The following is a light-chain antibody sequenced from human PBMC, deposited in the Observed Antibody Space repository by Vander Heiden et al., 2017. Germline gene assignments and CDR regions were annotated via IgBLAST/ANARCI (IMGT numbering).Light chain of an antibody. CDR3: SSYTSSSTLGV. CDR1: SSDVGGDNY. Sequence: QPALPQPASVSGSPGQSITLSSTGTSSDVGGDNYVSWYQQHPGQAPKLRSYYVSNRPSGVSNRFSGSKSGNTASLTITGLQAEDETDDNCSSYTSSSTLGVFGGGTKMTVL. J-gene: IGLJ3*02. CDR2: YVS. V-gene: IGLV2-14*01.